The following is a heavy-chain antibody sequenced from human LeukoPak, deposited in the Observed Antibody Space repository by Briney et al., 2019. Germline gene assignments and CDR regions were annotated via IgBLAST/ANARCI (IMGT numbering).Heavy chain of an antibody. V-gene: IGHV3-21*06. CDR1: GFTFSTYN. D-gene: IGHD7-27*01. CDR3: ARELPGVPIDH. Sequence: GGSLRLSCAASGFTFSTYNMNWIRQAPGKGLEWVSSITTGSTDIYYADSLKGRFTITRDDAKNSVYLQMNSLRVEDTAVYYCARELPGVPIDHRGQGILVTVSS. CDR2: ITTGSTDI. J-gene: IGHJ4*02.